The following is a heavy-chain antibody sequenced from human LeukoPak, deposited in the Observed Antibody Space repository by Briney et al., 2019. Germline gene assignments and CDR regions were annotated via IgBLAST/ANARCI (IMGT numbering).Heavy chain of an antibody. J-gene: IGHJ4*02. D-gene: IGHD6-19*01. CDR2: IGIRGDT. CDR3: ARGGIQVSGIDEFDY. CDR1: GCTFIDYD. Sequence: PGGSLRLSCAASGCTFIDYDMHWVRQVIGKGLEWVSAIGIRGDTHYSGSVKGRFTISRENAESSLYLQMNSLRAEDTAVYYCARGGIQVSGIDEFDYWGQGTLVTVSS. V-gene: IGHV3-13*01.